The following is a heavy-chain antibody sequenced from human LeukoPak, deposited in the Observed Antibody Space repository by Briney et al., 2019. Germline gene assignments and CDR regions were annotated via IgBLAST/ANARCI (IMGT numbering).Heavy chain of an antibody. CDR3: ARPYVLAAIIGPNDAFDI. D-gene: IGHD3-10*02. CDR1: GYSFTSYL. J-gene: IGHJ3*02. CDR2: IYPGDSDT. V-gene: IGHV5-51*01. Sequence: GESLKISCKGSGYSFTSYLIGWVRQMPGKGLEWMGIIYPGDSDTRYNPSFQGQVTISADKSIRTAYLQWSSLKASDTAMYYCARPYVLAAIIGPNDAFDIWGQGTMVTVSS.